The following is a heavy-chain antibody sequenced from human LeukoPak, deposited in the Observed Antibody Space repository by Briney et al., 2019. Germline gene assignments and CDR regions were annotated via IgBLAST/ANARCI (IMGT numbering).Heavy chain of an antibody. D-gene: IGHD3-22*01. CDR1: GGSISSGGYY. Sequence: SETLSLTCTVAGGSISSGGYYWSWIRQPAGKGLEWIGRIYTSGSTNYNPSLKSRVTMSVDTSKNQFSLKLSSVTAADTAVYYCARDYYDSGGFDPWGQGTLVTVSS. J-gene: IGHJ5*02. V-gene: IGHV4-61*02. CDR3: ARDYYDSGGFDP. CDR2: IYTSGST.